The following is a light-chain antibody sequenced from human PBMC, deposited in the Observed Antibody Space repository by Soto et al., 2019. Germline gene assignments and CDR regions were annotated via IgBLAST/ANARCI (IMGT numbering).Light chain of an antibody. CDR1: HSLVHRDGNTY. V-gene: IGKV2-24*01. J-gene: IGKJ5*01. CDR2: MVS. Sequence: DIVMTQAPLSSPVTLGQPASISCRSSHSLVHRDGNTYLNWLHHRPGQPPRLLLYMVSKRFSGVPDRFSGSGAGTDFTLKISRVEPEDVGCYYCMQATQLPQGTFGQGTPVEIK. CDR3: MQATQLPQGT.